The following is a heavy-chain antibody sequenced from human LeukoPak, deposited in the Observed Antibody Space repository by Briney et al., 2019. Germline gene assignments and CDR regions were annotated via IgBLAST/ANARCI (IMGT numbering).Heavy chain of an antibody. CDR2: INPNSGGT. CDR1: GYTFTSYY. V-gene: IGHV1-2*04. J-gene: IGHJ3*02. D-gene: IGHD3-10*01. Sequence: GASVKVSCKASGYTFTSYYMHWVRQAPGQGLEWKGWINPNSGGTNYAQKFQGWVTMTRDTSISTAYMELSRLRSDDTAVYYCARGGKSPWFGELLAQKAFDIWGQGTMVTVSS. CDR3: ARGGKSPWFGELLAQKAFDI.